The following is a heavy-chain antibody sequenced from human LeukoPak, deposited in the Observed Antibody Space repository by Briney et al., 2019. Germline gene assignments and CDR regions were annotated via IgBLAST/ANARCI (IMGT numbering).Heavy chain of an antibody. V-gene: IGHV1-2*02. CDR2: INPNSGGT. CDR3: ARGDYDYVWGSYPLTYFDY. J-gene: IGHJ4*02. Sequence: ASVKVSCKASGYTFTGYYMHWVRQAPGQGLEWVGWINPNSGGTNYAQKFQGRVTMTRDTSISTAYMELSRLRSDDTAVYYCARGDYDYVWGSYPLTYFDYWGQGTLVTVSS. D-gene: IGHD3-16*02. CDR1: GYTFTGYY.